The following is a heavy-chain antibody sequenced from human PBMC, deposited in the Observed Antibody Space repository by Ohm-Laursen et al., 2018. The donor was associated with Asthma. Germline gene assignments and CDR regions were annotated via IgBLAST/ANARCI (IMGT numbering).Heavy chain of an antibody. Sequence: ASVKVSCKASGYSLSSYAISWVRQAPGQRPEWMGWIYIRNTNYAPKFRDRITLSTDTSTNTAYMDLRSLRSDGTAVYYCVRDVVDRFDFWGQGSLVIVSS. D-gene: IGHD2-21*01. CDR2: IYIRNT. CDR1: GYSLSSYA. V-gene: IGHV1-18*04. J-gene: IGHJ4*02. CDR3: VRDVVDRFDF.